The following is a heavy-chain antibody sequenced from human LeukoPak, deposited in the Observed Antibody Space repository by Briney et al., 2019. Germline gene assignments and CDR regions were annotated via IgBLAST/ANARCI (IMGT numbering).Heavy chain of an antibody. J-gene: IGHJ3*02. Sequence: ASVKVSCKASGYTFTAYYIHWVRQAPGQGLQWMAWINPDNGGTNYAQKFQGRVTLTTDTSISTAYMELSGLRSDDTAVYYCARWLMRATTRDAFDIWGQGTMVTVSS. D-gene: IGHD1-26*01. V-gene: IGHV1-2*02. CDR2: INPDNGGT. CDR3: ARWLMRATTRDAFDI. CDR1: GYTFTAYY.